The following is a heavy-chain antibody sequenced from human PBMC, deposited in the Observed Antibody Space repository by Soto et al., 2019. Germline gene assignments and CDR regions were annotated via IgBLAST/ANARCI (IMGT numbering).Heavy chain of an antibody. V-gene: IGHV4-4*02. Sequence: SESLSLTCAVSGGSFTSNNWWTWVRQPPGQGLEWIGEIYRTGSTNYNPSLKSRVTISLDKSENQFSLKVTSLTAADTAVYYCASRDPGTSVDYWGQGTLVTVSS. J-gene: IGHJ4*02. D-gene: IGHD1-7*01. CDR2: IYRTGST. CDR1: GGSFTSNNW. CDR3: ASRDPGTSVDY.